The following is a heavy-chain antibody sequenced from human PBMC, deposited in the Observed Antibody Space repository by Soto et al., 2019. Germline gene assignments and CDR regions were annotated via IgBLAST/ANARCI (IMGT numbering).Heavy chain of an antibody. V-gene: IGHV4-59*08. CDR3: ARSHCSGGSCYDYYYSYYMDV. Sequence: TIRLSKSVACGTIGDLCGRRISKPKREGLELTGYIYYSGSTNYNRSLKSRVTISVDTSKNQFSLKLSSVTAADTAVYYCARSHCSGGSCYDYYYSYYMDVCGKGTMVTVSS. CDR1: CGTIGDLC. D-gene: IGHD2-15*01. J-gene: IGHJ6*03. CDR2: IYYSGST.